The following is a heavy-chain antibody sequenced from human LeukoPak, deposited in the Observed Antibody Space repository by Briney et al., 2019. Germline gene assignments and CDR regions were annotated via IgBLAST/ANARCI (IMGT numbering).Heavy chain of an antibody. Sequence: SESLSLTCTVSGYSISSGYYWCWIRQHPGKGLEWIGYIYYSGSTYYNPSLKSRVTISVDTSKNQFSLKLSPVTAADTAVYCCAAGGAIDYWGRGTLVTVFS. D-gene: IGHD3-16*02. V-gene: IGHV4-31*03. CDR3: AAGGAIDY. CDR1: GYSISSGYY. CDR2: IYYSGST. J-gene: IGHJ4*02.